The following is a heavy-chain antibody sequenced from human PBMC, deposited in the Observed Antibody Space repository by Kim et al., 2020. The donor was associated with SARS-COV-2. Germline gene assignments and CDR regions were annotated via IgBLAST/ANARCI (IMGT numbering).Heavy chain of an antibody. CDR3: ARGGGPYYYYGMDV. Sequence: NPSLKSRVTISVDTAKNQFSLKLSSVTAADTAVYYCARGGGPYYYYGMDVWGQGTTVTVSS. D-gene: IGHD2-15*01. V-gene: IGHV4-34*01. J-gene: IGHJ6*02.